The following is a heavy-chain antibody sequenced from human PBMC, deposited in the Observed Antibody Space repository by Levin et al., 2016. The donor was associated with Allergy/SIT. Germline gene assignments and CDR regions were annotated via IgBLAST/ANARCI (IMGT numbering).Heavy chain of an antibody. D-gene: IGHD1-14*01. CDR3: TRVPPGTPRDY. J-gene: IGHJ4*02. V-gene: IGHV3-49*02. Sequence: WIRQPPGKGLEWVGFIRSKAYGGTTEYAASVKGRFTISRDDSKSIAYLQMNSLKTEDTAVYYCTRVPPGTPRDYWGQGTLVTVSS. CDR2: IRSKAYGGTT.